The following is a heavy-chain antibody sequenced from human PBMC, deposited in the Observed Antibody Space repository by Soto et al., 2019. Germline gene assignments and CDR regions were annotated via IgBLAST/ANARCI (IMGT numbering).Heavy chain of an antibody. CDR1: GFTFSSFA. V-gene: IGHV3-64*01. CDR2: IRSNGGST. D-gene: IGHD3-10*01. J-gene: IGHJ4*02. CDR3: ARDYYGTGSASFDY. Sequence: EVQLVESGGGLVQPGGSLRLSCAASGFTFSSFAMHWVRQAPGKGLEYVSFIRSNGGSTYYANSVKGRFTISRDNSKNTLHLQMGSLRTEETAVYYCARDYYGTGSASFDYWGQGTLVTVSS.